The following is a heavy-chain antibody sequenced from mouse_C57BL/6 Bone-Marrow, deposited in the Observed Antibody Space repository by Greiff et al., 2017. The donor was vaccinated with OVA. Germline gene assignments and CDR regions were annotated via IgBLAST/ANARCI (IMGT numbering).Heavy chain of an antibody. Sequence: QVQLQQPGAELVKPGASVTLSCKASGYTFTSYWMHWVKQRPGQGLEWIGMIHPNSGSTNYNEKFKSKATLTVDKSSSTAYMQLSSLTSEDSAVYYCARDEFYYYGSYWGQGTTLTVSS. V-gene: IGHV1-64*01. CDR1: GYTFTSYW. D-gene: IGHD1-1*01. J-gene: IGHJ2*01. CDR3: ARDEFYYYGSY. CDR2: IHPNSGST.